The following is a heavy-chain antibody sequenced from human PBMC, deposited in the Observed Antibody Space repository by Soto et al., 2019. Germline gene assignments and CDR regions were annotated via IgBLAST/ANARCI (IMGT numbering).Heavy chain of an antibody. Sequence: PGGSLRLSCVGSGFTFSDHAMTWVRQAPGKGLEWVSGIGSGGDSTYHADSVKGRFTISRDNSKSTLFLQMNSLRAEDTAVYFCAKDGPPCGSGGNCFYHFDSWGQGTLVTVSS. CDR2: IGSGGDST. CDR1: GFTFSDHA. V-gene: IGHV3-23*01. J-gene: IGHJ4*02. CDR3: AKDGPPCGSGGNCFYHFDS. D-gene: IGHD2-15*01.